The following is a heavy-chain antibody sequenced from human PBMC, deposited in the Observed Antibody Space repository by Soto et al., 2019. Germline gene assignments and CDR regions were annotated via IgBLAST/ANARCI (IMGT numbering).Heavy chain of an antibody. V-gene: IGHV6-1*01. CDR1: GDSVSSNTAA. CDR3: ARGVARSGFGF. D-gene: IGHD5-12*01. CDR2: TYYRSRWHH. J-gene: IGHJ4*02. Sequence: SPTLSLTCAISGDSVSSNTAAWNWIRSSPSRGLEWLGRTYYRSRWHHDYAVSVKSRIAVNPDTSKNQFSLQLNSVTPDDTALYYCARGVARSGFGFWGQGTVGTVPQ.